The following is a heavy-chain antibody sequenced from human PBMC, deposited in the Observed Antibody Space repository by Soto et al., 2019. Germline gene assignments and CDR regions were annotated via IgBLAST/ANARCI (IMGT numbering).Heavy chain of an antibody. J-gene: IGHJ4*02. Sequence: QLQLQESGPGLVKPSETLSLTCTVSGDSISSSSYYWGWFRQPPGKGLEWIGSIYYSGNTYYNPSLKSRVTISVDTSNNQFSLKVSSVTAADTAMYYCARHISGSRIVGEYWGQGTLVTVSS. CDR1: GDSISSSSYY. D-gene: IGHD1-26*01. CDR3: ARHISGSRIVGEY. V-gene: IGHV4-39*01. CDR2: IYYSGNT.